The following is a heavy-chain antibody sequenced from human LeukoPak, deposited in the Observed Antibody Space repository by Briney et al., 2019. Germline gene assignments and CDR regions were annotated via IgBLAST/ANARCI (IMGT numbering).Heavy chain of an antibody. CDR2: ISGSGGST. D-gene: IGHD3-3*01. V-gene: IGHV3-23*01. CDR3: AKGADDFWSGYHPSDAFDI. Sequence: PGGSLRLSCAASGFTFSSYAMSWVRQAPGKGLEGVSAISGSGGSTYYADSVKGRFTISRDNSKNTLYLQMNSLRAEDTAVYYCAKGADDFWSGYHPSDAFDIWGQGTMVTVSS. J-gene: IGHJ3*02. CDR1: GFTFSSYA.